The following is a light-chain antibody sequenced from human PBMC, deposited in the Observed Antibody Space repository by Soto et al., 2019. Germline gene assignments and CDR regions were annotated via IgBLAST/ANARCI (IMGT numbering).Light chain of an antibody. CDR2: EVT. Sequence: QSVLAQPASVSGSPGQSITISCTGTSSDVGAYNYVSWYQQYPGKAPRLMITEVTSRPSGISNRFSGSKSGNSASLTISGLQAEDEAEYYCSSYTGSSTLYVFGTGTKVTAL. CDR1: SSDVGAYNY. CDR3: SSYTGSSTLYV. V-gene: IGLV2-14*01. J-gene: IGLJ1*01.